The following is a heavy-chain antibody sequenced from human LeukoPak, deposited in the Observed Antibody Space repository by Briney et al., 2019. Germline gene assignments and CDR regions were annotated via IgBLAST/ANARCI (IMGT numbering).Heavy chain of an antibody. D-gene: IGHD2-21*02. Sequence: GASVKVSCKASGYTFTGYYMHWVRQAPGQGLEWMGWINPNSGGTNYAQKFQGRVTMARDTSISTAYMELSRLRSDDRAVYYCARGGDCYSSENDAFDIWGQGTMVTVSS. CDR1: GYTFTGYY. J-gene: IGHJ3*02. CDR2: INPNSGGT. V-gene: IGHV1-2*02. CDR3: ARGGDCYSSENDAFDI.